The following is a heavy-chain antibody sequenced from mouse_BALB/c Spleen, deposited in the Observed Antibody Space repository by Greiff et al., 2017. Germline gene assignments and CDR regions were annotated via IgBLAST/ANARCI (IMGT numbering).Heavy chain of an antibody. CDR3: ARSHRGGSWYFDV. CDR1: GDSITSGY. CDR2: ISYSGST. J-gene: IGHJ1*01. D-gene: IGHD1-1*01. V-gene: IGHV3-8*02. Sequence: DVMLVESGPSLVKPSQTLSLTCSVTGDSITSGYWNWVRKFPGNKLEYMGYISYSGSTYYNPSLKSRISITRDTSKNQYYLQLNSVTTEDTATYYCARSHRGGSWYFDVWGAGTTVTVSS.